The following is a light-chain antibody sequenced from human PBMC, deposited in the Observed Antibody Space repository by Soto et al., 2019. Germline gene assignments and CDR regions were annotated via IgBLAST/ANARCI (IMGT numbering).Light chain of an antibody. CDR1: QSVNTN. V-gene: IGKV3-15*01. CDR3: QQYNNWPPHT. Sequence: EIVMTQSPATLSVSPGESATLSCRASQSVNTNLAWYQQKPGRAPRLLIHGASTRATGIPARFSGSGSGTEFTRNISSLQSEDFAVYYCQQYNNWPPHTFGQGTKLEIK. CDR2: GAS. J-gene: IGKJ2*01.